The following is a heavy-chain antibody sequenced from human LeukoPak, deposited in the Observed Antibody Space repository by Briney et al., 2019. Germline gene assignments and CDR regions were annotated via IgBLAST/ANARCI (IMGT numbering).Heavy chain of an antibody. CDR2: IKKEGSEK. J-gene: IGHJ4*02. D-gene: IGHD6-6*01. V-gene: IGHV3-7*01. CDR1: GFTFSSHW. CDR3: ARLIADRTIYDY. Sequence: PGGSLRLSCAASGFTFSSHWMSWVRQAPGKGLEWVASIKKEGSEKYYVDSVKGRFTVSRDNAKNSPYLQMNSLRAEDTAVYYCARLIADRTIYDYWGQGTLVTVSS.